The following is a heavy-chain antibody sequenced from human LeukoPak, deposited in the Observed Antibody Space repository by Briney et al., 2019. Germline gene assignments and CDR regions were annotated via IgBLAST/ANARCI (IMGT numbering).Heavy chain of an antibody. Sequence: SETLSLTCTVSARSIKNYYCTWIRHPPGKGLEWIGYIYYSVSTSSNPSLKSRVTISVDTSKNQFSLRLKYVTAADTAVYYCARDVPRGTGYMDVWGKGTTVTVSS. CDR1: ARSIKNYY. J-gene: IGHJ6*03. D-gene: IGHD3-10*01. CDR3: ARDVPRGTGYMDV. CDR2: IYYSVST. V-gene: IGHV4-59*01.